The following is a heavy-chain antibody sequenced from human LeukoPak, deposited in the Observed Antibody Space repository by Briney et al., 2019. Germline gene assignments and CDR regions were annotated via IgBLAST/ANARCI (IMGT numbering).Heavy chain of an antibody. CDR1: GGTFSSYA. D-gene: IGHD6-19*01. V-gene: IGHV1-69*13. J-gene: IGHJ5*02. Sequence: ASVKVSCKASGGTFSSYAISWVRQAPGQGLEWMGGIIPIFGTANYAQKFQGRVTITADESTSTAYMELSSLKSEDTAVYYCARSPVYSSGWYWFDPWGQGTLVTVSS. CDR2: IIPIFGTA. CDR3: ARSPVYSSGWYWFDP.